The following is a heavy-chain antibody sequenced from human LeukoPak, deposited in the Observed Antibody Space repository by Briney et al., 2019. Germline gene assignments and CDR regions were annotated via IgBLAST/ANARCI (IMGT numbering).Heavy chain of an antibody. CDR2: IYYSGST. CDR3: ARDGYTYGSFDY. D-gene: IGHD5-18*01. V-gene: IGHV4-39*01. J-gene: IGHJ4*02. Sequence: SETLSLTCTVSGVSISSSSYFWGWIRQPPGKGLEWIGSIYYSGSTYSNPSLKSRVTISVDTSKSQFSLKLSSVTAADTAVYYCARDGYTYGSFDYWGQGILVTVSS. CDR1: GVSISSSSYF.